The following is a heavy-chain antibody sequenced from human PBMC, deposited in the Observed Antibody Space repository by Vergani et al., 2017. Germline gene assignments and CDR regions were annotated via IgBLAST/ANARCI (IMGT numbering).Heavy chain of an antibody. V-gene: IGHV3-48*01. CDR3: AREYSSTSGRAFDF. CDR2: VSTGTKSQ. D-gene: IGHD2-2*01. J-gene: IGHJ3*01. CDR1: GFDFSSYI. Sequence: QLVESGGGWVQPGGSLRLSCVVSGFDFSSYIMNWVRQAPGKGLEWVSFVSTGTKSQSFAESVKGRFTISRDSAKNSLYLQMDSLRAEDTAVYYCAREYSSTSGRAFDFWGQGTKVTVSS.